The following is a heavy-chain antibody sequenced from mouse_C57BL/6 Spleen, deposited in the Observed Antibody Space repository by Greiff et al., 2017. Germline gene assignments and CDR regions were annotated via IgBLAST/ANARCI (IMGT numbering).Heavy chain of an antibody. D-gene: IGHD2-2*01. Sequence: DVKLVESGGGLVKPGGSLKLSCAASGFTFSDYGMHWVRQAPEKGLEWVAYISSGSSTIYYADTVKGRFTISRDNAKNTLFLQMTSLRSEDTAMYYCARDGYDVRAMDYWGQGTSVTVSS. CDR2: ISSGSSTI. V-gene: IGHV5-17*01. CDR3: ARDGYDVRAMDY. J-gene: IGHJ4*01. CDR1: GFTFSDYG.